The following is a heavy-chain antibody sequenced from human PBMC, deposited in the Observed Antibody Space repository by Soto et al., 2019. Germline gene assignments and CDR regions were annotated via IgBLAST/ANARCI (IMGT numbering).Heavy chain of an antibody. CDR3: ARFITMVRGGAFDI. J-gene: IGHJ3*02. Sequence: EVQLVESGGGLVQPGGSLRLSCAASGFTFSSYWMHWVRQAPGKGLVWVSRINSDGSSTSYADSVKGRFSISRDNAKNTLYLQMNSLRAEDTAVYYCARFITMVRGGAFDIWGQGTMVTVSS. CDR1: GFTFSSYW. CDR2: INSDGSST. D-gene: IGHD3-10*01. V-gene: IGHV3-74*01.